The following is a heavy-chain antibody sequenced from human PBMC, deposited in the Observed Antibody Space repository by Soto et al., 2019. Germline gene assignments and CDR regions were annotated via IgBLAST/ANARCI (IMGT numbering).Heavy chain of an antibody. CDR3: ARYPPGLAVAGAFDI. J-gene: IGHJ3*02. Sequence: EVQLLESGGGLVQPGGSLRLSCAASGFTFSSSAMSWVRQAPGKGLEWVSSIRRSGDETFYSNSVKGRFTISRDNSKNTIHLQMDSLPAEDTAIYYCARYPPGLAVAGAFDIWGQGTLVTVSS. D-gene: IGHD6-19*01. V-gene: IGHV3-23*01. CDR2: IRRSGDET. CDR1: GFTFSSSA.